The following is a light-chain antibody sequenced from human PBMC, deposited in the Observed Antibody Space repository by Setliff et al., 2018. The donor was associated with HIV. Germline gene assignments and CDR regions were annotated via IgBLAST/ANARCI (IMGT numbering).Light chain of an antibody. Sequence: SYELTQPPSVSVAPEKTARITCGGNDIGSKSVHWYLQKAGQAPVVVIYYDNDRPSGIPERFSGSNSGNTATLTISRVEAGDEADYYCQVWDSSSESVIFGGGTKGTVL. CDR3: QVWDSSSESVI. CDR2: YDN. J-gene: IGLJ2*01. V-gene: IGLV3-21*04. CDR1: DIGSKS.